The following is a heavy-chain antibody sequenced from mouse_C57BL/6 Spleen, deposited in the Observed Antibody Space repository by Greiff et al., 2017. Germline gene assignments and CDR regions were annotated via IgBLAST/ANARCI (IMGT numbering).Heavy chain of an antibody. V-gene: IGHV5-17*01. CDR3: ARFYCPDYYAMDY. Sequence: VQLKESGGGLVKPGGSLKLSCAASGFTFSDYGMHWVRQAPEKGLEWVAYISSGCSTIYYADTVKGRFTISRDNAKNTLFLQMTSLRSEDPAMYYCARFYCPDYYAMDYWGQGTSVTVSS. CDR1: GFTFSDYG. CDR2: ISSGCSTI. J-gene: IGHJ4*01. D-gene: IGHD2-3*01.